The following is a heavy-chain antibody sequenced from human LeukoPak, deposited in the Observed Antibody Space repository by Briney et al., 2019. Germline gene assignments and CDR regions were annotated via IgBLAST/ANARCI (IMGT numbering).Heavy chain of an antibody. CDR2: ISYDGSNK. D-gene: IGHD6-13*01. J-gene: IGHJ4*02. Sequence: GRSLRLSCAASGFTFSSYGMHWVRQAPGKGLEWVAVISYDGSNKYYADSVKGRFTISRDNSKNTLYLQMNSLRAEDTVVYYCAKPFGSSSWSFDYWGQGTLVTVSS. CDR1: GFTFSSYG. CDR3: AKPFGSSSWSFDY. V-gene: IGHV3-30*18.